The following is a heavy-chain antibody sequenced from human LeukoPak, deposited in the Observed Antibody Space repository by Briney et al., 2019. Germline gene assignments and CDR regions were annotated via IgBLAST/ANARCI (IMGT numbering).Heavy chain of an antibody. V-gene: IGHV3-53*01. Sequence: RGSLRLSCAASGFTVSSNYMSWVRQAPGKGLEWVSVIYSGGSTYYADSVKGRFTISRDNSKNTLYLQMNSLRAEDTAVYYCARGATYYYGSGSYYGPYYFDYWGQGTLVTVSS. CDR3: ARGATYYYGSGSYYGPYYFDY. J-gene: IGHJ4*02. CDR2: IYSGGST. CDR1: GFTVSSNY. D-gene: IGHD3-10*01.